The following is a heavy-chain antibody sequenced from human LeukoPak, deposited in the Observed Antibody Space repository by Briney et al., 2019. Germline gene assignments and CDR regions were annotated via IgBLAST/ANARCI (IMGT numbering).Heavy chain of an antibody. Sequence: PGGSLRLSCAASGFTFRNYEMNWGRQAPGKGLEWVSYISSSGSTIYYAEFVKGRFTISRDNAKNTLYLQMNSLRAEDTAVYYCARKGGYGLDFDYWGQGALVTVSS. V-gene: IGHV3-48*03. CDR2: ISSSGSTI. CDR1: GFTFRNYE. J-gene: IGHJ4*02. CDR3: ARKGGYGLDFDY. D-gene: IGHD5-18*01.